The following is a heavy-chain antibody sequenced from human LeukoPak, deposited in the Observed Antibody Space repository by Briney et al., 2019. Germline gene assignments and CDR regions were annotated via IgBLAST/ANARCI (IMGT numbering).Heavy chain of an antibody. J-gene: IGHJ4*02. CDR1: GASLTIYY. Sequence: SETLSLTCSVSGASLTIYYGNWIRQPAGKGLEWIGRYASGTTTHNPSLKSQFSMSIDTSKNQISLKLTSVTAADTAVYYCATGDHSFDNWGQGTLVTVTP. CDR2: YASGTT. D-gene: IGHD7-27*01. CDR3: ATGDHSFDN. V-gene: IGHV4-4*07.